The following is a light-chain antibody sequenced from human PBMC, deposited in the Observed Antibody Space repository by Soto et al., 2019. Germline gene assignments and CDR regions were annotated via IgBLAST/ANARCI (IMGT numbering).Light chain of an antibody. V-gene: IGLV1-44*01. CDR3: TAWDDSLNVVM. Sequence: QSVLTQPPSASETPGQRVTISCSGSNSNIGNNAVNWYQQLPGAAPKLLIYTNNKRPSGVPDRFSGSKSGTSASLAISGLQCEDEADYYCTAWDDSLNVVMFGGGTQLTVL. CDR1: NSNIGNNA. CDR2: TNN. J-gene: IGLJ3*02.